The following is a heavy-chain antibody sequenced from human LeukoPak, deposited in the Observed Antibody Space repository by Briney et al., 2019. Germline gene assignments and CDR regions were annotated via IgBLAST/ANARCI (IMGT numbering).Heavy chain of an antibody. CDR2: INPNSGGT. D-gene: IGHD5-24*01. CDR1: GYTFTGYY. V-gene: IGHV1-2*02. J-gene: IGHJ4*02. Sequence: ASVKVSCKASGYTFTGYYMHWVRQAPGQGLEWMGWINPNSGGTNYAQKFQGRVTMTRDTSTSTVYMELSSLRSEDTAVYYCARDAGKMATIHYWGQGTLVTVSS. CDR3: ARDAGKMATIHY.